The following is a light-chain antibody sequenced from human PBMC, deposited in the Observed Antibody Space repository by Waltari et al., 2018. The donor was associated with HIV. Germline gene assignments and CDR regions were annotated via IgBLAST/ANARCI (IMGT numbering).Light chain of an antibody. CDR3: MLFFRTSYL. CDR2: SST. J-gene: IGLJ2*01. V-gene: IGLV7-43*01. Sequence: QTVVTQEPSLTVSPGGTITLTCSSATGPVGNGHYVNWFQQKPGQPPRPLIYSSTRRHPLTPERFAGSLVGDRAALTLSNVWPEDQADHYCMLFFRTSYLFGGGTKVTVL. CDR1: TGPVGNGHY.